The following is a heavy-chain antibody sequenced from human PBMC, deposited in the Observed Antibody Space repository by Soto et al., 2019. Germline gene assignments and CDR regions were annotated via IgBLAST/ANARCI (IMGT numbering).Heavy chain of an antibody. CDR1: GLTMSTYA. CDR2: IAGVDI. V-gene: IGHV3-23*01. Sequence: EVQLLESGGGLVQPGGSLRLSCAGNGLTMSTYAMSWVRQAPGKGLERVSTIAGVDIFYADSVQGRFTISIDNSKNLLFLQMNSLTADDTATYYCAKDHFKGNGIYDGFDVWGQGTTVTVSS. CDR3: AKDHFKGNGIYDGFDV. D-gene: IGHD1-20*01. J-gene: IGHJ3*01.